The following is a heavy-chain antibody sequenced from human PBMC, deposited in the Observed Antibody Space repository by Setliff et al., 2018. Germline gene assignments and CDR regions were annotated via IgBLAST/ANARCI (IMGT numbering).Heavy chain of an antibody. CDR1: GYMFTTYG. CDR3: AREGVDTRSSTDYRYYMDV. V-gene: IGHV1-18*01. D-gene: IGHD5-18*01. J-gene: IGHJ6*03. CDR2: IRVYDGYT. Sequence: ASVKVSCKPSGYMFTTYGISWVRQDPGQGLEWMGWIRVYDGYTDYAQKFQGRVTMTKDTSTSTAYMELSSLRFEDTAVHYCAREGVDTRSSTDYRYYMDVWGKGTTVTVSS.